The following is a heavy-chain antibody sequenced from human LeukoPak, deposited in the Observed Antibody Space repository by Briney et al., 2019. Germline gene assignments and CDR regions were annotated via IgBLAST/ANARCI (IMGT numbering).Heavy chain of an antibody. CDR1: GFTFDDYG. Sequence: GGSLRLSCAASGFTFDDYGMSWVRQAPGKGLEWVSGISFNGYVTAYSDSVKGRFTISRDDAKNSLYLQMNSLRAEDTAVYYCARLGRTTMVRGVIPYYYYYYYMDVWGKGTTVTISS. CDR3: ARLGRTTMVRGVIPYYYYYYYMDV. J-gene: IGHJ6*03. V-gene: IGHV3-20*04. D-gene: IGHD3-10*01. CDR2: ISFNGYVT.